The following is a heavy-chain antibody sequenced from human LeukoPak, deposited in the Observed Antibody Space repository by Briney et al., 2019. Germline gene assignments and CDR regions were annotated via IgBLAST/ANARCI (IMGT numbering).Heavy chain of an antibody. J-gene: IGHJ4*02. CDR2: IFYSGTT. Sequence: SETLSLTCTVSNDSISPLYWGWIRQPPGKGLEFIGYIFYSGTTNFNPSLKSRVTLSVDTSKNQFSLRLNSVTAADTAVYYGARGGSAAKYYFDSWGQGTLVTVSS. CDR1: NDSISPLY. CDR3: ARGGSAAKYYFDS. V-gene: IGHV4-59*11. D-gene: IGHD6-13*01.